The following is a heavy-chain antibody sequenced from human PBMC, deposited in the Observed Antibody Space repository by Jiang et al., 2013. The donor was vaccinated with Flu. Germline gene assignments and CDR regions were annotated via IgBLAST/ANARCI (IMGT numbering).Heavy chain of an antibody. J-gene: IGHJ5*02. V-gene: IGHV4-38-2*02. Sequence: GPGLVKPSETLSLTCTVSGYPLSSGFYWGWIRQSPGKGLEWIGSISHNGKAYYNPSLRSRVFISVDTSKNQFSLRLTSVTAADTAVYHCARGFMGSASADPSDPHNWFDPWGQGARVTVSS. CDR1: GYPLSSGFY. CDR2: ISHNGKA. D-gene: IGHD2-15*01. CDR3: ARGFMGSASADPSDPHNWFDP.